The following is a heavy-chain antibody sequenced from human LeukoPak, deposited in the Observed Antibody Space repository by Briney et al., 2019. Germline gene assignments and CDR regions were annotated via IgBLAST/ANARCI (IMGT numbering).Heavy chain of an antibody. V-gene: IGHV4-59*08. CDR2: IYHTGST. Sequence: SETLSLTCTVSGGSIRSYYWSWIRQPPGKGLEWIAYIYHTGSTNYNPSLKGRVTMSVDTSKNQFSLKLSSVTAADTAVYYCARGRGVVVPAAPTGGPFDIWGQGTMVTVSS. D-gene: IGHD2-2*01. CDR1: GGSIRSYY. J-gene: IGHJ3*02. CDR3: ARGRGVVVPAAPTGGPFDI.